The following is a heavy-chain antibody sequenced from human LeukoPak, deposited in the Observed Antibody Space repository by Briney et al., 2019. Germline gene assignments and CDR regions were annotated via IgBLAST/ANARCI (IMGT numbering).Heavy chain of an antibody. Sequence: PGGSQSPSCAAPGFTFSAYDMNWVRQAQGKGLKWLSYISSSSTTKYHADSVKGRFTISRDNTKNLLYMQMNSLRAEDTGVYYCARWNLGSDYWGQGTLVTVSS. CDR3: ARWNLGSDY. V-gene: IGHV3-48*03. CDR2: ISSSSTTK. CDR1: GFTFSAYD. J-gene: IGHJ4*02. D-gene: IGHD1-1*01.